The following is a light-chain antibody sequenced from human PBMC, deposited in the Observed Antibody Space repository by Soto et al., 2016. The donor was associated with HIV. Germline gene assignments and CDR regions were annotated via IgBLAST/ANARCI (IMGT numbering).Light chain of an antibody. Sequence: SYELTQPPSVSVAPGKTATITCGGNNIGSKSVQWYQQRPGQAPRLVVYDTRDRPSGIPERFSGSNSENTATLTISRVEAGDEADYYCQMWDSSSDHWVFGGGTKLTVL. CDR3: QMWDSSSDHWV. V-gene: IGLV3-21*03. CDR1: NIGSKS. CDR2: DTR. J-gene: IGLJ3*02.